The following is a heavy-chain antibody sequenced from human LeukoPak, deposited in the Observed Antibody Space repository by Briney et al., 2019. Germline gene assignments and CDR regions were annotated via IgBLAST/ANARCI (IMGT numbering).Heavy chain of an antibody. D-gene: IGHD6-13*01. V-gene: IGHV4-59*11. CDR2: MYYSGST. CDR3: ASGASSPTDY. Sequence: SETLSLTCTISGGSISSHYWSWIRQPPGKGLEWIGYMYYSGSTNYNPSLKSRVTISVDTSKNQFSLKLSSVTAADTAVYYYASGASSPTDYWGQGTLVTVSS. CDR1: GGSISSHY. J-gene: IGHJ4*02.